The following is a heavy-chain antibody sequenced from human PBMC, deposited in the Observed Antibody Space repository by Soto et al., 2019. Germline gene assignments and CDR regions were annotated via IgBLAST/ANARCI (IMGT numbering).Heavy chain of an antibody. CDR3: ARRFSSSSFYFDY. J-gene: IGHJ4*02. D-gene: IGHD6-6*01. CDR1: GFPFSSYA. CDR2: IGFTGDST. V-gene: IGHV3-23*01. Sequence: EVQLLESGGGLVQPGGSLRLSCAASGFPFSSYAMSWVRHAPDKGLEWVSAIGFTGDSTFYADSVKGRFTISRDNSKNTLYLQMNSLRAEDTAVYICARRFSSSSFYFDYWGQGTLVTVSS.